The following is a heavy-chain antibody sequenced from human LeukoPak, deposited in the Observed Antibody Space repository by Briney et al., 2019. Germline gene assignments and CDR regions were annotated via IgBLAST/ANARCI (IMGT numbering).Heavy chain of an antibody. CDR3: ARDRSGSYCTDF. CDR2: IGTDTTTT. D-gene: IGHD1-26*01. V-gene: IGHV3-48*01. J-gene: IGHJ4*02. CDR1: GFIFSNYN. Sequence: GGSLRRSCEASGFIFSNYNFNWVRQAPGKGPEWISYIGTDTTTTYYADSFKGRFAISRDNAKNSLYLYIHSLTGEDTAVYYCARDRSGSYCTDFWGRGTLVTVS.